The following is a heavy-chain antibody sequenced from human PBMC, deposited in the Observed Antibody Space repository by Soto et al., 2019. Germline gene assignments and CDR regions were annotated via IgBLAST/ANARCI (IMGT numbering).Heavy chain of an antibody. J-gene: IGHJ6*02. V-gene: IGHV1-46*01. CDR1: GYTFTNYY. CDR3: ARAFVTYYGMDV. D-gene: IGHD3-16*01. Sequence: QVKLVQSGTEVKRPGASVKISCKASGYTFTNYYMHWVRQAPGQDLEWMGVINPGSGTTTYAQRFQGRVTMTSDTSTSTVYVEVTSLRSEDTAQYSCARAFVTYYGMDVWGQGTTVSVSS. CDR2: INPGSGTT.